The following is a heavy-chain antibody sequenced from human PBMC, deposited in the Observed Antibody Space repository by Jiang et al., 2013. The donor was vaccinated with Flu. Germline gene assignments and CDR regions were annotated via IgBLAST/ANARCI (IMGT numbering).Heavy chain of an antibody. D-gene: IGHD3-3*01. Sequence: EWIASIYHMGILTTTRPSKSRVTISVDTSNNQFSLKMSSMTAADTAVYYCARVKSYSDYWSGYSYHDAFDVWGQGTMVTVSS. CDR2: IYHMGIL. J-gene: IGHJ3*01. V-gene: IGHV4-38-2*02. CDR3: ARVKSYSDYWSGYSYHDAFDV.